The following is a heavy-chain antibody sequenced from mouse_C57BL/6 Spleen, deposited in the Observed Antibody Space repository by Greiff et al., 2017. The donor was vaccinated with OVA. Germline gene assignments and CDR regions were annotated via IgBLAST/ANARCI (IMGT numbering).Heavy chain of an antibody. D-gene: IGHD1-1*01. J-gene: IGHJ2*01. CDR2: ISYDGSN. V-gene: IGHV3-6*01. Sequence: EVQLQQSGPGLVKPSQSLSLTCSVTGYSITSGYYWNWIRQFPGNKLEWMGYISYDGSNNYNPSLKNRISITRDTSKNQFFLKLNSVTTEDTATYYCARGSSYLYYFDYWGQGTTLTVSS. CDR1: GYSITSGYY. CDR3: ARGSSYLYYFDY.